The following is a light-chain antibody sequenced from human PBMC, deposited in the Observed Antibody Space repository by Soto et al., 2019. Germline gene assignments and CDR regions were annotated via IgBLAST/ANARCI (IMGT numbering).Light chain of an antibody. V-gene: IGKV1-27*01. CDR2: AAS. CDR1: LPISNY. Sequence: DIQMTQSPSSLSASVGDRVTITCRASLPISNYLAWYQQKPGKIPNLLIYAASTLQAGVPSRISSSDSGTVLNLNISRLESLDVPVYYWQQYGNSPRTIAQRNNVDIK. J-gene: IGKJ1*01. CDR3: QQYGNSPRT.